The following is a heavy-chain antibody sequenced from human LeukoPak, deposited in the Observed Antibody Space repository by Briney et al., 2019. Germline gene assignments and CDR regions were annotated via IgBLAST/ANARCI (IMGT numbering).Heavy chain of an antibody. J-gene: IGHJ4*02. CDR1: GGSISSGGYY. Sequence: SQTLSLTCTVSGGSISSGGYYWSWIRQHPGKGLEWIGYIYYSGSTYYNPSLKSRVTISVDTSKNQYSLKLSSVTAADTAVYYCARGYSSSWFDYWGQGTLVTVSS. CDR3: ARGYSSSWFDY. V-gene: IGHV4-31*03. D-gene: IGHD6-13*01. CDR2: IYYSGST.